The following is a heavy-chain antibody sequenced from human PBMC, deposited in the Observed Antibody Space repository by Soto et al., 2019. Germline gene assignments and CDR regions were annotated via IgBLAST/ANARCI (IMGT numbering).Heavy chain of an antibody. CDR1: GCTFTSYA. D-gene: IGHD3-22*01. V-gene: IGHV1-3*01. J-gene: IGHJ3*02. CDR2: INAGNGNT. CDR3: ARGYLQYFYDSIGYRLGGSLHI. Sequence: ASVKVSCKASGCTFTSYAMHWVRQAPGQRLEWMGWINAGNGNTKYSQKFQGRVTITRDTSASTAYMELSSLRSEDTAVYYCARGYLQYFYDSIGYRLGGSLHIWGQGPMVTVSS.